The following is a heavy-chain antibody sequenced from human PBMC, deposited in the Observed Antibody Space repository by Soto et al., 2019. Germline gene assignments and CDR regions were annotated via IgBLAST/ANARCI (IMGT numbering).Heavy chain of an antibody. CDR3: ARTWGAGYYGMDV. V-gene: IGHV1-18*01. CDR2: ISAYNGNT. J-gene: IGHJ6*02. D-gene: IGHD7-27*01. CDR1: GYTFTSYG. Sequence: QVQLVQSGAEVKKPGASVKVSCKASGYTFTSYGISWVRQAPGQGLEWMGWISAYNGNTNYAQKLEGRVTMTPDTSTSTAYTALRSLRSDDTAVYYCARTWGAGYYGMDVWGPGTTVTVSS.